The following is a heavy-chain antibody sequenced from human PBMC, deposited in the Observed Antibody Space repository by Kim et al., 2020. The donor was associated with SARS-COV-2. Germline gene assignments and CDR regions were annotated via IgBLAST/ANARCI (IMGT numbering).Heavy chain of an antibody. CDR2: IYYTGTP. Sequence: SETLSLTCTVSGASIDSLYWGWVRQTPEKGLEWIASIYYTGTPHYSPSLKSRVTVSLDRSRNRFSLRLASVTAADPATYFCARHLDTSDPFYTLAYWGQG. J-gene: IGHJ4*02. V-gene: IGHV4-59*08. CDR3: ARHLDTSDPFYTLAY. CDR1: GASIDSLY. D-gene: IGHD3-16*01.